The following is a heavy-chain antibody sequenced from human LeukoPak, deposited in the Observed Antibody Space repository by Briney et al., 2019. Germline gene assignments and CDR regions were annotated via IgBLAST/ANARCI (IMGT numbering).Heavy chain of an antibody. CDR1: GFTFSSYA. V-gene: IGHV3-23*01. CDR2: ISGSGGST. Sequence: GGSLRLSCAASGFTFSSYAMSWVRQAPGKGLEWVSAISGSGGSTYYADSVKGRFTISRDNSKNTLYLQMNSLRAEDTAVYYCARKRIAAANRPDAFDIWGQGTMVTVSS. D-gene: IGHD6-13*01. J-gene: IGHJ3*02. CDR3: ARKRIAAANRPDAFDI.